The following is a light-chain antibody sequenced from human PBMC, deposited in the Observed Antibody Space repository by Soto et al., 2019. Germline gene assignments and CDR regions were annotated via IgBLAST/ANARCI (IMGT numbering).Light chain of an antibody. CDR3: QQYDNVPLT. Sequence: DIPMTQSPSSLSASVANRVTITCQASHHISNSLNWYQQKPGKAPKLLIYDASNLEIGVPSRFSGSGSGTDFTFTISSLQPEDIATYYCQQYDNVPLTFGGGTKVEIK. V-gene: IGKV1-33*01. CDR1: HHISNS. J-gene: IGKJ4*01. CDR2: DAS.